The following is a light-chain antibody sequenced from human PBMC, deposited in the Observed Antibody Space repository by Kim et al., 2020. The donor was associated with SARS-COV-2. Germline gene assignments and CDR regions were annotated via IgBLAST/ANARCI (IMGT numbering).Light chain of an antibody. V-gene: IGKV3-15*01. Sequence: EIVMTQSPATLSLSPGERATLSCRASQSISSNLAWYQQKPGQAPRVLIYDASARATGIPARFSGSGSGTDFTLTTSNVQSEDFAVYYCQQYAYWRAFGQGTRLEIK. J-gene: IGKJ5*01. CDR2: DAS. CDR3: QQYAYWRA. CDR1: QSISSN.